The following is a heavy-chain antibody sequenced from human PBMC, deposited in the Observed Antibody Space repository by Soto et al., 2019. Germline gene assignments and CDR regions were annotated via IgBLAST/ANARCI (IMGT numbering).Heavy chain of an antibody. J-gene: IGHJ6*02. Sequence: PSETLSLTCTVSGASIGRYYWSWIRQSPGKGLEWIGYLYNTGSTIYNPSLKSRVTISVDTSKNQLSLKMNSVTAADTAVYYCARVLWGYGGVDCLPLDVWGQATTVTVSS. D-gene: IGHD2-21*02. CDR2: LYNTGST. V-gene: IGHV4-59*01. CDR3: ARVLWGYGGVDCLPLDV. CDR1: GASIGRYY.